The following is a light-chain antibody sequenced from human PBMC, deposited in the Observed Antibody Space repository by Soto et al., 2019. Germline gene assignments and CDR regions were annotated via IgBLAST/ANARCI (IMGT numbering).Light chain of an antibody. J-gene: IGKJ4*01. CDR1: QDISSY. CDR2: VAS. CDR3: QQYYEFPLT. Sequence: AIRMTQSPSSLSSSPGDRVTIPCRASQDISSYLAWYQQKPGKAPNLLIYVASTLQREVPSRFSGSGSGTDLTPTISRLQSEDFATYYCQQYYEFPLTFGGGTKVQIK. V-gene: IGKV1-8*01.